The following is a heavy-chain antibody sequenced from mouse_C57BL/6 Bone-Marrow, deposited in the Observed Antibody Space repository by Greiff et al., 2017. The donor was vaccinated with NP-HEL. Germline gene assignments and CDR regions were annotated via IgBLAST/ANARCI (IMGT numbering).Heavy chain of an antibody. V-gene: IGHV5-15*01. J-gene: IGHJ4*01. CDR2: ISNLAYSI. CDR3: ARHRGSSEGYAMDY. D-gene: IGHD1-1*01. Sequence: EVQLMESGGGLVQPGGSLKLSCAASGFTFSDYGMAWVRQAPRKGPEWVAFISNLAYSIYYADTVTGRFTISRENAKNTLYLEMSSLRSEDTAMYYCARHRGSSEGYAMDYWGQGTSVTVSS. CDR1: GFTFSDYG.